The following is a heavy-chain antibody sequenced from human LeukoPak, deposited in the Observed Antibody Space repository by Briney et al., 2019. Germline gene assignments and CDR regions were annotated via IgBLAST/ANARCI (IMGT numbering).Heavy chain of an antibody. V-gene: IGHV3-21*01. Sequence: GGSLRLSCAASGFTFSSYSMNWVRQAPGKGLEWVSSISSSSSYIYYADSAKGRFTISRDNAKNSLYLQMNSLRAEDTAVYYCARDPAWRGPNWFDPWGQGTLVTVSS. CDR1: GFTFSSYS. CDR3: ARDPAWRGPNWFDP. D-gene: IGHD3-3*01. J-gene: IGHJ5*02. CDR2: ISSSSSYI.